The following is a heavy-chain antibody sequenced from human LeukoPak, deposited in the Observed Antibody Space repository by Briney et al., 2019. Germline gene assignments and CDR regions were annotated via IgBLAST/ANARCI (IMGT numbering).Heavy chain of an antibody. D-gene: IGHD1-1*01. CDR2: IKEDGSEN. J-gene: IGHJ4*02. Sequence: GGSLRLSCAASGFTSSRYWMTWVRQAPGKGLEWVANIKEDGSENSYVESVKGRFTISRDNAKNSLYLQLNSLRAEDTAVYLCARQRYSDYWGQGTLVTVSS. V-gene: IGHV3-7*01. CDR1: GFTSSRYW. CDR3: ARQRYSDY.